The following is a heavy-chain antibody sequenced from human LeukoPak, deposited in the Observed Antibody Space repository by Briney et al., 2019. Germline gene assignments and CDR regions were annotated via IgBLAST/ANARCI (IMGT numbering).Heavy chain of an antibody. CDR3: ARAQWRTYSYYYMDV. D-gene: IGHD6-19*01. CDR2: IYSGGST. J-gene: IGHJ6*03. Sequence: GGSLRLSCAASGFTFSSYAMSWVRQAPGKGLEWISVIYSGGSTYYADSVKGRFTISRDDSKNTLYLQMNSLRAEDTAIYYCARAQWRTYSYYYMDVWGKGTTVTVSS. V-gene: IGHV3-53*01. CDR1: GFTFSSYA.